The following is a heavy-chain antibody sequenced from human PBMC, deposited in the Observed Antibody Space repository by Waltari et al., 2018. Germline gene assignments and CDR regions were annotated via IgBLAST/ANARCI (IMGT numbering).Heavy chain of an antibody. J-gene: IGHJ4*02. CDR3: ASGYSSGWYTSFDY. D-gene: IGHD6-19*01. CDR2: ISSSGSTI. Sequence: EVQLVESGGGLVQPGGSLRLSCAASGFTFSSSEMNWVRQAPGKGLEWVSYISSSGSTIYYADSVKDRFTISRDNAKNSLYLQMNSLRAEDTAVYYCASGYSSGWYTSFDYWGQGTLVTVSS. V-gene: IGHV3-48*03. CDR1: GFTFSSSE.